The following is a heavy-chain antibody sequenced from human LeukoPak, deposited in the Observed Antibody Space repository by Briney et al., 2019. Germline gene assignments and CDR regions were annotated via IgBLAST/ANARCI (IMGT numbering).Heavy chain of an antibody. D-gene: IGHD2-2*01. J-gene: IGHJ6*02. V-gene: IGHV4-34*01. Sequence: SETLSLTCAVYGGSFSGYYWSWIRQPPGKGLEWIGEINHSGSTNYNPSLKSRVTISVDTSKNQFSLKLSSVTAADTAVYYCARGGDIVVVPAAPSMDVWGQGTTVTVSS. CDR3: ARGGDIVVVPAAPSMDV. CDR1: GGSFSGYY. CDR2: INHSGST.